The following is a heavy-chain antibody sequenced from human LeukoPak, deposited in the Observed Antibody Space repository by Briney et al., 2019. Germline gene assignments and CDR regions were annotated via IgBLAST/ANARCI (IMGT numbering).Heavy chain of an antibody. CDR1: GFTFSSYA. Sequence: GGSLRLSCAASGFTFSSYAMHWVRQAPGKGLVWVSRINSDGSSTTYADSVKGRFTISRDDAKNTLYLQMNSLRAEDTAVYYCARDYGRSRDYGMDVWGLGTTVTVSS. CDR3: ARDYGRSRDYGMDV. D-gene: IGHD3-10*01. V-gene: IGHV3-74*01. CDR2: INSDGSST. J-gene: IGHJ6*02.